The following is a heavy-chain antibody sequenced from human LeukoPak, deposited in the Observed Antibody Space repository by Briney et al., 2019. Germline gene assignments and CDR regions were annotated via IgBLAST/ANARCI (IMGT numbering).Heavy chain of an antibody. D-gene: IGHD3-22*01. CDR2: FSTSGST. V-gene: IGHV4-61*02. J-gene: IGHJ4*02. CDR1: GGSISSGNYY. Sequence: SETLSLTCTVSGGSISSGNYYWTWIRQPAGKGLEWIGRFSTSGSTNYNPSLKSRVTISVDTSKNQFSLKLSFVTAADTAVYYCARHYPRGHNNDRSGYIYPFDYWGQGTLVTVSS. CDR3: ARHYPRGHNNDRSGYIYPFDY.